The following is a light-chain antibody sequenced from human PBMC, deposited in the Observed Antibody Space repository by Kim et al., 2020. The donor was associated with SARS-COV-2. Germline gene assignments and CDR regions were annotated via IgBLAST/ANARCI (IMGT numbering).Light chain of an antibody. J-gene: IGKJ2*03. CDR2: GTS. Sequence: SASVGDRVTITCRPSQAIRFDLGWYQQKPGKAPKLLIYGTSTLQSGVPSRFSGSTSGTDFTLTISSLQPEDFATYFCLQDDSYPYSFGQGTKLEI. CDR1: QAIRFD. CDR3: LQDDSYPYS. V-gene: IGKV1-6*01.